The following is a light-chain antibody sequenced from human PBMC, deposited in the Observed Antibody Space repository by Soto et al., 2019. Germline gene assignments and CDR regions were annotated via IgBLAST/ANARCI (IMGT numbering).Light chain of an antibody. CDR3: SSYTSSSNYV. Sequence: QSVLTQPASVSGSPGQSITISCTGTSTDIGRYNYVSWYQQHPGEAPKLMIYDVSNRPSGVSNRFSGSKSGNTASLTISGLQAEDEADYYCSSYTSSSNYVFGTGTKVTV. J-gene: IGLJ1*01. CDR2: DVS. V-gene: IGLV2-14*01. CDR1: STDIGRYNY.